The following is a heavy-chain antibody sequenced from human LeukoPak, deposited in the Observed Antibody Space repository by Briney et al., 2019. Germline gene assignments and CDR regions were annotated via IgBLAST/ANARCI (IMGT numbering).Heavy chain of an antibody. D-gene: IGHD6-13*01. CDR2: INHSGST. Sequence: SETLSLTCAVYGGSFSGYYWSWIRQPPGKGLEWIGEINHSGSTNYNPSLKSRVTISVDTSKNQFSLKLSSVTAADTAVYYCARAAAGMVDYYFDYWGQGTLVTVSS. CDR3: ARAAAGMVDYYFDY. CDR1: GGSFSGYY. V-gene: IGHV4-34*01. J-gene: IGHJ4*02.